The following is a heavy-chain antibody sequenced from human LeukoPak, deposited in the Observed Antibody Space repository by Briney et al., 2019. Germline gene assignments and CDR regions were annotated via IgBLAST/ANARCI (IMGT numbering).Heavy chain of an antibody. J-gene: IGHJ4*02. D-gene: IGHD3-3*01. CDR1: GYTFTSYG. V-gene: IGHV1-18*01. CDR3: ARTVTIFGVVIHYYFDY. CDR2: ISAYNGNT. Sequence: ASVKVSCKASGYTFTSYGISWVRQAPGQGLEWMGWISAYNGNTNYAQKLQGRVTMTTDTSTSTAYMELRSLRSDDTAVYYCARTVTIFGVVIHYYFDYSGQGTLVTVSS.